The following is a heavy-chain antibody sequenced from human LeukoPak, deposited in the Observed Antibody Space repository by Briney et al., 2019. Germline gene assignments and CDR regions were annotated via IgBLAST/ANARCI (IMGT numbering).Heavy chain of an antibody. D-gene: IGHD2-21*02. J-gene: IGHJ1*01. CDR3: ARVSYCGGDCYYKWGYFQH. CDR1: GFTFSSYA. CDR2: ISYDGSNK. V-gene: IGHV3-30*04. Sequence: HPGRSLRLSCAASGFTFSSYAMHWVRQAPGKGLEWVAVISYDGSNKYYADSVKGRFTISRDNSKNTLYLQMNSLGAEDTAVYYCARVSYCGGDCYYKWGYFQHWGQGTLVTVSS.